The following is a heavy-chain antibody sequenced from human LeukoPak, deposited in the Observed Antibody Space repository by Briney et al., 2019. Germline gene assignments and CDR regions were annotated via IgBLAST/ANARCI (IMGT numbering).Heavy chain of an antibody. CDR3: ARTVAGGYYYYYMDV. Sequence: SVKVSCKASGGTFSSYAISWVRQAPGQGLEWRGGLIPIFGTANYAQKFQGRVTITADESTSTAYMELSSLRSEDTAVYYCARTVAGGYYYYYMDVWGKGTTVTISS. D-gene: IGHD6-19*01. CDR1: GGTFSSYA. CDR2: LIPIFGTA. J-gene: IGHJ6*03. V-gene: IGHV1-69*13.